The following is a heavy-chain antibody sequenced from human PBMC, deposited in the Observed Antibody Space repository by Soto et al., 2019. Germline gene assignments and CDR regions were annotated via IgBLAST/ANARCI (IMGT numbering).Heavy chain of an antibody. CDR2: ISAYNGNT. Sequence: QVQLVQSGAEVKKPGASVKVSCKASGYTFTSYGISWVRQAHGQGLEWMGWISAYNGNTNYAQKLQGRVTMTTDTSTSTAYMELRSLRSDDTAVYYCAREGYYDILTGYRYYGMDVWGQGTTVTVSS. CDR1: GYTFTSYG. CDR3: AREGYYDILTGYRYYGMDV. J-gene: IGHJ6*02. V-gene: IGHV1-18*04. D-gene: IGHD3-9*01.